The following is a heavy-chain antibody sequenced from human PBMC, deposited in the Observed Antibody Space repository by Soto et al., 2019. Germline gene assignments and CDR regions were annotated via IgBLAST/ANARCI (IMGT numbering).Heavy chain of an antibody. J-gene: IGHJ4*02. CDR2: IVPIVGTT. CDR3: VRVVAIPGYPDH. CDR1: GGTFSSYA. D-gene: IGHD5-12*01. V-gene: IGHV1-69*12. Sequence: QVQLVQSGAEVRQPASSVKVSCKTSGGTFSSYAISWVRQAPGQGLEWMGGIVPIVGTTTYAQKFQGRVTITADEATSTAYMQLTRLRSDDTPVYYCVRVVAIPGYPDHWGQGTLVTVSS.